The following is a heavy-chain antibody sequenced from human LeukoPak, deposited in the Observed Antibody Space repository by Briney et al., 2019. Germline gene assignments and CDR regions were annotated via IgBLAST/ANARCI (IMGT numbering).Heavy chain of an antibody. J-gene: IGHJ4*02. D-gene: IGHD5-12*01. Sequence: SLRLSCAASRFTFSSYAMSWVRQAPGKGLEWVSAISGSGGSTYYADSVKGRFTISRDNSKNTLYLQMNSLRAEDTAVYYCAKSPSSYSGYQGYWGQGTLVTVSS. CDR2: ISGSGGST. V-gene: IGHV3-23*01. CDR3: AKSPSSYSGYQGY. CDR1: RFTFSSYA.